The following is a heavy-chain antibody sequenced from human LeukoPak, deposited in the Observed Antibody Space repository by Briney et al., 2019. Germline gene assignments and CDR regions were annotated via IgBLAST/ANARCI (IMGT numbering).Heavy chain of an antibody. CDR3: AIFTAAINYFDS. D-gene: IGHD6-25*01. V-gene: IGHV1-2*02. CDR1: GYTFTGYY. J-gene: IGHJ4*02. Sequence: ASVKVSCKSSGYTFTGYYLHWVRQAPRQGLEWMGWINPNSGVTSSAQRFQGRVTMTRDTSISTAYMELSRLRSDDTTVYYCAIFTAAINYFDSWGQGTLVTVSS. CDR2: INPNSGVT.